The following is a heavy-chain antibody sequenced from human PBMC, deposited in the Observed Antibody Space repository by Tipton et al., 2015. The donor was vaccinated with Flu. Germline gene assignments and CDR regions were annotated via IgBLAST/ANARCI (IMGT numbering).Heavy chain of an antibody. CDR1: GFTFDDYA. Sequence: SLRLSCAGSGFTFDDYAMHWVRQAPGKGLEWVSGISWYGDNIGYADSVKDRFTVSRDNAKNTLYLQMNSLRVEGTALYYCVILGYFVDGFDMWGQGTMVTVSS. CDR2: ISWYGDNI. J-gene: IGHJ3*02. D-gene: IGHD3-22*01. CDR3: VILGYFVDGFDM. V-gene: IGHV3-9*01.